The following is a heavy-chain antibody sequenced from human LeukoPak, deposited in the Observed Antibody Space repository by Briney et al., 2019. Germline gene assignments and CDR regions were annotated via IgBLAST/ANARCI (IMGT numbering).Heavy chain of an antibody. J-gene: IGHJ4*02. V-gene: IGHV3-74*03. CDR2: INSDGSST. Sequence: GGSLRLSCAASGFTFSSYWMHWVRRAPGKGLVWVSHINSDGSSTKYADSVKGRFTISRDNAKNTLYLQMNNMRAEDTAVYYCATPWTAAGPGPGWGQGTLVTVSS. CDR1: GFTFSSYW. D-gene: IGHD6-13*01. CDR3: ATPWTAAGPGPG.